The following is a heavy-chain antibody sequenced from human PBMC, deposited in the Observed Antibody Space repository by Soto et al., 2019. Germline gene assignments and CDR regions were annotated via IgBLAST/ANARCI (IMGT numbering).Heavy chain of an antibody. CDR2: ISSSSSYI. V-gene: IGHV3-21*01. CDR1: GFTFSSYS. Sequence: PGGSLRLSCAASGFTFSSYSMNWVRQAPGKGLEWVSSISSSSSYIYYADSVKGRFTISRDNAKNSLYLQMNSLRAEDTAVYYCARDYPTYYYGSGSYYIFDYWGQGTLVTVSS. CDR3: ARDYPTYYYGSGSYYIFDY. J-gene: IGHJ4*02. D-gene: IGHD3-10*01.